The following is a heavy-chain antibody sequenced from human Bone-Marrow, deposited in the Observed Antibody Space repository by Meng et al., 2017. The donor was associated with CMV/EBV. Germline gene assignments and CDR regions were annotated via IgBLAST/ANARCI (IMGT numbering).Heavy chain of an antibody. Sequence: SEPLSLTCTVSGGSISSYYWSWIRQPPGKGLEWIGYIYYSGSTNYNPSLKSRVTISVDTSKNQFSLKLTSVTVADTAVYYCARIKISSSSYLFDYWGQGTLVTVSS. J-gene: IGHJ4*02. CDR3: ARIKISSSSYLFDY. D-gene: IGHD6-6*01. V-gene: IGHV4-59*01. CDR1: GGSISSYY. CDR2: IYYSGST.